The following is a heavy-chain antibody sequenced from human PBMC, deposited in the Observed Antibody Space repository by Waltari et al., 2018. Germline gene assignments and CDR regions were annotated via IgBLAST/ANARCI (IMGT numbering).Heavy chain of an antibody. Sequence: QVQLVQSGAEVKKPGASVKVSCKASGYTFTSYAMHWVRQAPGQRLEWMGWINAGNGNTKYSQKFQGRVTITRDTSASTAYMELSSLRSEDTAVYYCARGWLYYDFWSGYYTGIAHDYWGQGTLVTVSS. CDR2: INAGNGNT. CDR3: ARGWLYYDFWSGYYTGIAHDY. D-gene: IGHD3-3*01. V-gene: IGHV1-3*01. J-gene: IGHJ4*02. CDR1: GYTFTSYA.